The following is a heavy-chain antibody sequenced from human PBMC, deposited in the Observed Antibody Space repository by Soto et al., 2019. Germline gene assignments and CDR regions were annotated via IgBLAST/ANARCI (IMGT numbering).Heavy chain of an antibody. CDR1: GYIFTSYA. D-gene: IGHD3-10*01. J-gene: IGHJ4*02. V-gene: IGHV1-3*04. CDR2: INTGNGNT. Sequence: QVQLVQSGAKVKKPGASVKVSCKASGYIFTSYAIHWVRQAPGQRLEWMGWINTGNGNTKYSQNFQGRVTITRDTSASIDYMELSSLRSEDTAVYYCARGVRGVFDYWGQGTLVTVSS. CDR3: ARGVRGVFDY.